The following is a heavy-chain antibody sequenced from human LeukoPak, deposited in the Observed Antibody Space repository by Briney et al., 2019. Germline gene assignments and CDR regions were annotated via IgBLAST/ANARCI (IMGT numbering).Heavy chain of an antibody. CDR3: AREDASGGTHLDY. Sequence: PSGTLSLTCTVSGASISSFYWSWIRQPPGKGLEWIGYVYHSGRTNYNPSLKSRVTISADTSKNQFSLSLISVTAADTAIYYCAREDASGGTHLDYWGQGTLVTVSS. CDR1: GASISSFY. D-gene: IGHD4-23*01. V-gene: IGHV4-59*01. J-gene: IGHJ4*02. CDR2: VYHSGRT.